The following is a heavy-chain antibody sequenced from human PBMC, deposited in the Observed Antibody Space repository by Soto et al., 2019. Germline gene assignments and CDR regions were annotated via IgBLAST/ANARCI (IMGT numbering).Heavy chain of an antibody. CDR3: ARDGYHYVMDL. CDR2: TNQDGSGK. Sequence: EAQLVESGGGLVQPGGSLRLSCAASGFPFSGYWMSWVRQAPGKGLEWVANTNQDGSGKYYMDSVKGRFTISRDNTEISLYLQMNSLGDDDTGVYYCARDGYHYVMDLWGQGTTVTVSS. V-gene: IGHV3-7*04. J-gene: IGHJ6*02. CDR1: GFPFSGYW.